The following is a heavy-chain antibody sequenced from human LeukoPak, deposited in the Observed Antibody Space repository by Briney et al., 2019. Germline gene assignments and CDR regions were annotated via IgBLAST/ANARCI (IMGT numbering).Heavy chain of an antibody. J-gene: IGHJ6*04. Sequence: GGSLRLSCAASEFIFSGYVMSWVRQAPGKGLEWVSAISGSGADTYYADFVKGRFTISRDNFKNTLYLQMNNLRVEDTAVYYCAKRRGFYNGMDVWGTGTTVTVSS. CDR1: EFIFSGYV. CDR3: AKRRGFYNGMDV. V-gene: IGHV3-23*01. CDR2: ISGSGADT.